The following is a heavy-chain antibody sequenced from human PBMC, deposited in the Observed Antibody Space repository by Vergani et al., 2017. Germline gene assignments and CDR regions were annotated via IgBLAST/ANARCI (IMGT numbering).Heavy chain of an antibody. CDR1: GYTFTGYY. CDR2: INPNSGGT. J-gene: IGHJ2*01. V-gene: IGHV1-2*04. Sequence: QVQLVQSGAEVKKPGASVKVSCKASGYTFTGYYMHWVRQAPGQGLEWMGWINPNSGGTNYAQKFQGWVTMTRDTSISTAYMELSRLRSDDTAVYYCARAYCGGDCYSLSFVAEGGYFDLWGRGTLVTVSS. CDR3: ARAYCGGDCYSLSFVAEGGYFDL. D-gene: IGHD2-21*01.